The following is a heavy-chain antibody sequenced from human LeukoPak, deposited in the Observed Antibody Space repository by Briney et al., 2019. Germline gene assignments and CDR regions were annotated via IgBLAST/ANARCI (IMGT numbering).Heavy chain of an antibody. CDR3: ATHPATMVQGVTDY. J-gene: IGHJ4*02. V-gene: IGHV1-18*01. CDR2: ISAYNGNT. Sequence: ASVKVSCKASGYTFTSYGISWVRQAPGQGLEWMGWISAYNGNTNYAQKLQGRVTMTTDTSTSTAYMELRSLRSDDTAVYYCATHPATMVQGVTDYWGQGTLVTVSS. CDR1: GYTFTSYG. D-gene: IGHD3-10*01.